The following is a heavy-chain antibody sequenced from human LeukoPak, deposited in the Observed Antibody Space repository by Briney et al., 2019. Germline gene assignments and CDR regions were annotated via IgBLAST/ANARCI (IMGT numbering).Heavy chain of an antibody. CDR3: ASNDLGAETHSIDY. CDR2: MNPSNGIA. D-gene: IGHD1-26*01. CDR1: GYTFTSYY. J-gene: IGHJ4*02. V-gene: IGHV1-2*02. Sequence: ASVKVSCKASGYTFTSYYMHWVRQAPGHGLEWMGWMNPSNGIAKYTQKYQGRVTMTRDTSISTAYMELRSLRSDDTAVYYCASNDLGAETHSIDYWGQGILVTVSS.